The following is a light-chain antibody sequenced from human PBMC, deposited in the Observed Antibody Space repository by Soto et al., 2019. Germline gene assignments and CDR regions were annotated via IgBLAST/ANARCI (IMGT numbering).Light chain of an antibody. CDR1: QSVLYSSNNKDY. V-gene: IGKV4-1*01. J-gene: IGKJ5*01. Sequence: DLVLTQSPDSLAVSLGERATINCKSSQSVLYSSNNKDYLAWYQQKLGQPPKLLIYWASTRESGVPDRFSGSGSGTDFTLTISSLQAEDVAVYYCQQYYGAPITFGQGTRLEIK. CDR3: QQYYGAPIT. CDR2: WAS.